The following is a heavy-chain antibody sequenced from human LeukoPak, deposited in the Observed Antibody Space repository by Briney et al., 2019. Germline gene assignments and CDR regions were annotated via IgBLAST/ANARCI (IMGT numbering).Heavy chain of an antibody. CDR2: IRYDGSNK. Sequence: AGGSLRLSCAASGFSFSTSGMHWVRQAPGKGLEWVAFIRYDGSNKYYAGSVKGRFTISRDNSKNTLYLQMNSPRPEDTAVYYCAKPERGRDVLRFLEWLSHFDYWGQGTLVTVSS. CDR1: GFSFSTSG. CDR3: AKPERGRDVLRFLEWLSHFDY. V-gene: IGHV3-30*02. D-gene: IGHD3-3*01. J-gene: IGHJ4*02.